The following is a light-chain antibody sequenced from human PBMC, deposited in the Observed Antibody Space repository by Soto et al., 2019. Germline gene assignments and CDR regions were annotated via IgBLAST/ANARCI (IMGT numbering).Light chain of an antibody. V-gene: IGKV1-39*01. CDR3: QQFNSL. CDR1: HTITNY. CDR2: ATD. Sequence: GDRVTITCRASHTITNYLNWYQQQSGKAPNLLIYATDTLQSGVPSRFSGSGSGTHFILTISNLQPEDFATYYCQQFNSLFGQGTRLEIK. J-gene: IGKJ5*01.